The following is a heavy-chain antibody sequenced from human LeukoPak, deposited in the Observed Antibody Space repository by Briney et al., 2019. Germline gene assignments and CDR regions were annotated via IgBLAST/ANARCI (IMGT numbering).Heavy chain of an antibody. CDR3: ASNYDSSGYTIPQDAFDI. J-gene: IGHJ3*02. Sequence: GGSLRLSCAASGFTVSSNYMSWVRQAPGKGLEWVSVIYSGGSAYYADSAKDRFTISRDNSKNTLYLQLNSLRGEDTALYYCASNYDSSGYTIPQDAFDIWGEGTMVTVSS. V-gene: IGHV3-53*01. D-gene: IGHD3-22*01. CDR2: IYSGGSA. CDR1: GFTVSSNY.